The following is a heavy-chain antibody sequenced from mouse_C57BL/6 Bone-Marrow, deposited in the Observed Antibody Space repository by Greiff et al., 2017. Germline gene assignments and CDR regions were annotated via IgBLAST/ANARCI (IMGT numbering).Heavy chain of an antibody. CDR2: INPNYGNT. CDR1: GYSFTDYN. Sequence: VQLQQSGPELVKPGASVKISCKASGYSFTDYNMNWVKQTNGKSREWIGVINPNYGNTRYNQKFKGKAILTVDQSSSTAYMQLSSLTSEDSAVYYCARGYDSDYAMYYWGQGTSVTVSS. J-gene: IGHJ4*01. CDR3: ARGYDSDYAMYY. V-gene: IGHV1-39*01. D-gene: IGHD2-4*01.